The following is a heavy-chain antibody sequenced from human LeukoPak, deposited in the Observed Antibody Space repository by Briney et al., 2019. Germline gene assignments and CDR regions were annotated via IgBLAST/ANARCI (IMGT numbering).Heavy chain of an antibody. CDR2: IYTGGTT. V-gene: IGHV3-66*01. Sequence: GVSLRLSCAASGFTVSSSNYMNWVRQAPGKGLEWVSGIYTGGTTYYTDSVKGRFTISRDNPNNTLYLQMHSLRAEDTAVYYCAREISRFGIWGQGTLVTVSS. D-gene: IGHD3-16*01. CDR3: AREISRFGI. CDR1: GFTVSSSNY. J-gene: IGHJ4*02.